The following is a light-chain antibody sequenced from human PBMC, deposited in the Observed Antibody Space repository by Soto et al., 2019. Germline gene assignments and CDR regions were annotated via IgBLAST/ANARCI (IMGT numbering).Light chain of an antibody. CDR3: SSFTTSSTFV. J-gene: IGLJ1*01. Sequence: QSVLAQPASVSGSPGQSITISCTGTSSDFGRYDYVSWFQQHPGKTPKLLIYDVSNWPSGASDRFSGSKSGNTASLTISGLQPEDEADYYCSSFTTSSTFVFGTGTKLTVL. V-gene: IGLV2-14*01. CDR2: DVS. CDR1: SSDFGRYDY.